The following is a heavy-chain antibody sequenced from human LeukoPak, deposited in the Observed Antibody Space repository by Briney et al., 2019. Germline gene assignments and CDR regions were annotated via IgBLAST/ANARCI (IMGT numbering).Heavy chain of an antibody. CDR1: GGSISGYY. CDR3: ARHGGYSSSAAY. Sequence: PSETLSLTCTVSGGSISGYYWSWIRQPPGKGLEWIGYIYTTGTTNYNPSLKSRVTISVDTSKNQFSLKLNSVTAADTAVYYCARHGGYSSSAAYWGQGALVTVPS. D-gene: IGHD6-6*01. CDR2: IYTTGTT. J-gene: IGHJ4*02. V-gene: IGHV4-4*09.